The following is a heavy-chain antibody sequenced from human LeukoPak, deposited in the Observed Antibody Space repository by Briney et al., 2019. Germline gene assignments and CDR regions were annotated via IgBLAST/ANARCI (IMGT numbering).Heavy chain of an antibody. J-gene: IGHJ4*02. V-gene: IGHV4-61*05. CDR3: AKWASDNRAFDL. D-gene: IGHD2-8*01. CDR2: GHYSGNT. Sequence: PSETLSLTCTVSGGSIRSRNYYCNWIRQAPGQGPEWIGYGHYSGNTKYNPPLKSRVTISVDTSKNQFSLRLSSVTAADTAVYFCAKWASDNRAFDLWGQGTLVTVSS. CDR1: GGSIRSRNYY.